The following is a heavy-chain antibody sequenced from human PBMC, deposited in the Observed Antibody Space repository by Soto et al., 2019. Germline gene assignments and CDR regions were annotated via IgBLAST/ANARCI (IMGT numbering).Heavy chain of an antibody. CDR2: INHSGST. J-gene: IGHJ6*03. Sequence: SETLSLTCAVYGGSFSGYYWSWIRQPPGKGLEWIGEINHSGSTNYNPSLKSRVTISVDTSKNQFSLKLSSVTAADTAVYYCARGGSGLRFLEWLPLPMDVWGKGTTVTVSS. CDR1: GGSFSGYY. CDR3: ARGGSGLRFLEWLPLPMDV. D-gene: IGHD3-3*01. V-gene: IGHV4-34*01.